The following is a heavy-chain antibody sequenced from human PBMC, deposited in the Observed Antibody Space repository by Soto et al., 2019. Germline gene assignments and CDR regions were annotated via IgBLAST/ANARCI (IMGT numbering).Heavy chain of an antibody. CDR3: ATDSLGSSWYPHYYYGMDV. CDR2: FDPEDGET. J-gene: IGHJ6*02. CDR1: GYTLTELS. V-gene: IGHV1-24*01. Sequence: ASVKVSCKVSGYTLTELSMHWVRQAPGKGLEWMGGFDPEDGETIYAQKFQGRVTMTEDTSTDTAYMELSSLRSEDTAVYYCATDSLGSSWYPHYYYGMDVWGQGTTVTVSS. D-gene: IGHD6-13*01.